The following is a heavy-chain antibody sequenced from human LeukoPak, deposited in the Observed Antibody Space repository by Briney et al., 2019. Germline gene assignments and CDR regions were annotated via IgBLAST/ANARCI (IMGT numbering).Heavy chain of an antibody. J-gene: IGHJ4*02. V-gene: IGHV3-48*01. CDR2: ISSSSSSI. Sequence: PGGSLRLSCAASGFTFSSYSMNWVRQAPGKGLEWISYISSSSSSIYYADSVKGRFTISRDNVKNSLYLQMKSLRAEDTAVYYCARSVGGFYFDNWGQGTLVTVSS. CDR3: ARSVGGFYFDN. D-gene: IGHD3-16*01. CDR1: GFTFSSYS.